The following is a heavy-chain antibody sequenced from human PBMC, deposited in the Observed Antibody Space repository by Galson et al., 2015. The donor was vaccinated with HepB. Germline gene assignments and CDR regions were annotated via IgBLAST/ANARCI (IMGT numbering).Heavy chain of an antibody. CDR3: TTDPGRGGGYGGNWGY. V-gene: IGHV3-15*07. CDR1: GFTFSNAW. Sequence: SLRLSCAASGFTFSNAWMNWVRQAPGKGLEWVGRIKSKTDGGTTDYAAPVKGRFTISRDDSRNTLYLQMNSLKTEDTAVYYCTTDPGRGGGYGGNWGYWGQGTLVTVSS. J-gene: IGHJ4*02. CDR2: IKSKTDGGTT. D-gene: IGHD4-23*01.